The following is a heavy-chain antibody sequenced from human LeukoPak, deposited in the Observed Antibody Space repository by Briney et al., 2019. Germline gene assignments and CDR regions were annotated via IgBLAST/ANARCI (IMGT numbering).Heavy chain of an antibody. V-gene: IGHV4-59*08. CDR1: GGSISSYY. D-gene: IGHD3-22*01. CDR2: IYYSGST. Sequence: PSETLSLTCTVSGGSISSYYWSWIRQPPGKGLEWIGYIYYSGSTNYNPSLKRRVTISVDASKNQFSLKLSSVTAADTAVYYCARHSSHYYDSSGYYGPADYWGQGTLVTVSS. J-gene: IGHJ4*02. CDR3: ARHSSHYYDSSGYYGPADY.